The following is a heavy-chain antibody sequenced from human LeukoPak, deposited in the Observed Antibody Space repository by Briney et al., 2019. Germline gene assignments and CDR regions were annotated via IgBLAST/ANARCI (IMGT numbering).Heavy chain of an antibody. CDR1: GGSISSGSYY. V-gene: IGHV4-61*10. CDR2: IYYSGST. CDR3: AREILPIDY. J-gene: IGHJ4*02. Sequence: PSETLSLTCTVSGGSISSGSYYWSWVRQPAGKGLEWIGYIYYSGSTNYNPSLKSRVTISVDTSKNQFSLKLSSVTAADTAVYYCAREILPIDYWGQGTLVTVSS. D-gene: IGHD2/OR15-2a*01.